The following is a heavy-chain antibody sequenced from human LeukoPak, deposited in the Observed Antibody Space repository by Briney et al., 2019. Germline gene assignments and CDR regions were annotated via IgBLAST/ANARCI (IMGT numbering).Heavy chain of an antibody. J-gene: IGHJ4*02. CDR1: GGSINSHSYY. V-gene: IGHV4-39*01. D-gene: IGHD5-24*01. CDR3: VRHVSTNTGYFNS. CDR2: VYYDGTS. Sequence: SETLSLTCTVSGGSINSHSYYWGWIRQPPGKGLEWIGSVYYDGTSYSNPSLKSRVGVFVDTSRDQFSLDLDFVTAADTALYYCVRHVSTNTGYFNSCGQGTLVSVSS.